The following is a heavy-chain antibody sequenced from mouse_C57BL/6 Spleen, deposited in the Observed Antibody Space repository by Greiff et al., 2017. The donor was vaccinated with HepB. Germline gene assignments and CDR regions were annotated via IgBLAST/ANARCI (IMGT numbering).Heavy chain of an antibody. D-gene: IGHD2-3*01. V-gene: IGHV2-5*01. CDR3: AKIPLYEENAMDY. CDR2: IWRGGST. J-gene: IGHJ4*01. CDR1: GFSLTSYG. Sequence: QVQLQQSGPGLVQPSQSLSITCTVSGFSLTSYGIHWVRQSPGKGLEWLGVIWRGGSTDYNAAFMSRLSITKDNSKGQVFFKMNSLQADDTAIYYCAKIPLYEENAMDYWGQGTSVTVSS.